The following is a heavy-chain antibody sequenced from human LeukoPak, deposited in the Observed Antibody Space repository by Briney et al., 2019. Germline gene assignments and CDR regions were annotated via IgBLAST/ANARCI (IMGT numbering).Heavy chain of an antibody. Sequence: GGSLRLSCEASGFXFSSYWMYWVRQAPGKGLLWVSGMNSDGGSTSYADSMKGRFTIYRDNAKKPLFLQMKSLRAEDTAVYYCAILMRIAAAEKGDYWGQGTLVTVSS. V-gene: IGHV3-74*01. J-gene: IGHJ4*02. CDR2: MNSDGGST. CDR3: AILMRIAAAEKGDY. D-gene: IGHD6-25*01. CDR1: GFXFSSYW.